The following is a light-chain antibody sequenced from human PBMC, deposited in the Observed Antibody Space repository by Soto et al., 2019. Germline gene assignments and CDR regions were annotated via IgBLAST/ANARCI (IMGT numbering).Light chain of an antibody. Sequence: QSALTQPASVSGSPGQSITFSCTATSSDVGAFNSVSWYQHHPGKAPKLIIYEVRHRPSGVSDRFSGSKSGDTASLTISGLQAEDEADYYCSSYTRTNTFVFGGGTQLTVL. J-gene: IGLJ2*01. CDR3: SSYTRTNTFV. CDR1: SSDVGAFNS. CDR2: EVR. V-gene: IGLV2-14*01.